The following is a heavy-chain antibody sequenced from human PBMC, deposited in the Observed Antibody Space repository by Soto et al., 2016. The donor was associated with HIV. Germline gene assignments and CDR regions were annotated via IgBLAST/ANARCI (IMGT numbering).Heavy chain of an antibody. CDR2: IYSGGNT. D-gene: IGHD3-22*01. J-gene: IGHJ4*02. CDR3: ARDRPGYSDRTGSSVGVGYFEN. V-gene: IGHV3-66*01. CDR1: GFTVSSSY. Sequence: EVQLVESGGGLVQPGGSLRLSCAASGFTVSSSYMSWVRQTPGKGLEWVSVIYSGGNTYYANSVAGRFTISRDNSNNILFLQMNSLRAEDTAVHYCARDRPGYSDRTGSSVGVGYFENWGQGNLVTVSS.